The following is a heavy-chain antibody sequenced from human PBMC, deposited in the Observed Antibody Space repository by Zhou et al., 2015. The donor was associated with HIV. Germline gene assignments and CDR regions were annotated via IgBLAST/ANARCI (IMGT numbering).Heavy chain of an antibody. V-gene: IGHV1-69*06. J-gene: IGHJ2*01. Sequence: QVQLVQSGAEVKKPGSSVKVSCKASGGPFNSYSINWVRQAPGHALEWMGGIIPISGTANYAQKFQGRVTITADRFTSTAYMELRSLRSEDTAVYYCARDRGGARPDWRYFDLWGRGSLVTVSS. CDR3: ARDRGGARPDWRYFDL. CDR1: GGPFNSYS. D-gene: IGHD3-16*01. CDR2: IIPISGTA.